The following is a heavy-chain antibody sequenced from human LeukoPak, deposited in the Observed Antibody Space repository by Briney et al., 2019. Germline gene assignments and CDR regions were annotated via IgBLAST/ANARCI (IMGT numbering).Heavy chain of an antibody. CDR3: SRGYVAPDGRCDFDY. CDR1: GFAFSSSG. D-gene: IGHD2-2*01. CDR2: ISSTNKYI. V-gene: IGHV3-21*01. J-gene: IGHJ4*02. Sequence: GGSLRFSCAASGFAFSSSGMNWDRQAPGKGLEWVSSISSTNKYIFYADSVRGRFTISRDNAEKSLYLQMNSLRAEDTAAYFCSRGYVAPDGRCDFDYWGQGTLVTVSS.